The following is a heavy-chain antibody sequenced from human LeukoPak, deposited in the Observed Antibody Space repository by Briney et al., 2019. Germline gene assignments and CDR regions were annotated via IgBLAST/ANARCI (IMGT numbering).Heavy chain of an antibody. CDR1: GGSISDYY. J-gene: IGHJ4*02. CDR2: INYRGNT. V-gene: IGHV4-59*01. Sequence: SETLSLTCTVSGGSISDYYWTWIRQPPGKGLEWIGYINYRGNTNYNPSLKNRVSMSVDMSKNQFSLKLRSVTAADTAVYFRAREGYSSGWNDCWGQGTLVTVSS. D-gene: IGHD6-19*01. CDR3: AREGYSSGWNDC.